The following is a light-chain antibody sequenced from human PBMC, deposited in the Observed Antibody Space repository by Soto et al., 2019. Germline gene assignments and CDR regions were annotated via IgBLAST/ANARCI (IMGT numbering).Light chain of an antibody. CDR2: SND. CDR3: AVWDDSLNGYV. Sequence: QSVLPQPPSASGTPGQRVTISCFGSSSNIGSNTVNWYRQLPGTAPKLLIYSNDQRPSGVPDRLSGSKSGTSASLAISGLQSEYEAEYYCAVWDDSLNGYVFGTGTKLTVL. CDR1: SSNIGSNT. J-gene: IGLJ1*01. V-gene: IGLV1-44*01.